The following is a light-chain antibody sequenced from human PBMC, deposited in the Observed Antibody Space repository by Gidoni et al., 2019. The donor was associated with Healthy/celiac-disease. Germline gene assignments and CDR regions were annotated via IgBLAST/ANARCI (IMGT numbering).Light chain of an antibody. J-gene: IGKJ2*01. CDR3: QQYYSTPYT. CDR1: QSVLYSSNNKNY. Sequence: DIVMTQSPDSLAVSLGERATINCKSSQSVLYSSNNKNYLAWYQQKPGQPPKLLIYWASTRESGVTDRFSGSGSGKDFTLTISSLQAEDVAVYYCQQYYSTPYTCGQGTKLEIK. V-gene: IGKV4-1*01. CDR2: WAS.